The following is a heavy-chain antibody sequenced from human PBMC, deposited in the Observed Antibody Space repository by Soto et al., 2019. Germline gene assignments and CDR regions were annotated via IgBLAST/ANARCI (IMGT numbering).Heavy chain of an antibody. D-gene: IGHD1-1*01. Sequence: QVQLVQSGAEVKKPGSSVKVSCKASGGTFSSYTISWVRQAPGQGLEWMGRIIPILGIANYAQKFQGRVTMTRDTSITTAYMELSSLRSEDTAVYYCARGKSLENWGQGTLVTVSS. CDR3: ARGKSLEN. CDR1: GGTFSSYT. J-gene: IGHJ4*02. V-gene: IGHV1-69*02. CDR2: IIPILGIA.